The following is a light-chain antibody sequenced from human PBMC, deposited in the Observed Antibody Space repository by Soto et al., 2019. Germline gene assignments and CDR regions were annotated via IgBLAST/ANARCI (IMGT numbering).Light chain of an antibody. CDR2: DAS. CDR1: QDIGSA. J-gene: IGKJ4*01. Sequence: IRLTQSPSSLSASVGDRVTITCRAGQDIGSALAWYQQRPGKAPKLLLYDASNLEAGFPSRFSGSGSGTDFTLTITSLRPEDFATYYCQQFNGFPLTFGGGTKVQIK. CDR3: QQFNGFPLT. V-gene: IGKV1-13*02.